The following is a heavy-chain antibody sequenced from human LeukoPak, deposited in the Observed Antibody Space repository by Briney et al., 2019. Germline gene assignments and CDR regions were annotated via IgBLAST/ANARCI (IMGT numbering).Heavy chain of an antibody. CDR3: ARAHSSSSLDWFDP. Sequence: ASVKVSCKASGYTFTGYYMHWVRQAPGQGLEWMGWINPNSGGTNYAQKFQGRVTMTRDTSISTAYMELSRLRSDDTAVYYCARAHSSSSLDWFDPWGQGTLVTVSS. D-gene: IGHD6-6*01. V-gene: IGHV1-2*02. CDR2: INPNSGGT. CDR1: GYTFTGYY. J-gene: IGHJ5*02.